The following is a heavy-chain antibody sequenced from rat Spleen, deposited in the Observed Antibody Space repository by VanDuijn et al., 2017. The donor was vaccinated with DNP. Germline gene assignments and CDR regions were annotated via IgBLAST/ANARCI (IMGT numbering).Heavy chain of an antibody. D-gene: IGHD4-2*01. V-gene: IGHV3-1*01. CDR1: GYSITSNY. CDR2: ISYSGST. J-gene: IGHJ1*01. Sequence: EVQLQESGSGLVKPSQSLSLTCSVTGYSITSNYWGWIRKFPGNKMEWIGHISYSGSTSYNPSLKSRISITRDTSKNQFFLQLNSVTTEDTATYYCARDWRPYWYFDFWGPGTMVTVSS. CDR3: ARDWRPYWYFDF.